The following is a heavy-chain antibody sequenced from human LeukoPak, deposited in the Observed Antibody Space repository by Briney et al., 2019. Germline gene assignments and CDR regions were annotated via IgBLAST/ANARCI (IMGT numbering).Heavy chain of an antibody. Sequence: SETLSLTCTGSGGSISSYDWSWSGQPPGKGRGWIGYIYYIVSTNHTPSLKSRVTLPVDTSPNQFSLKLSSVNAADTAVYYCARDWGYYGSSYPYYYYYMDVWGKGTTVTVSS. V-gene: IGHV4-59*01. CDR3: ARDWGYYGSSYPYYYYYMDV. CDR1: GGSISSYD. J-gene: IGHJ6*03. CDR2: IYYIVST. D-gene: IGHD6-13*01.